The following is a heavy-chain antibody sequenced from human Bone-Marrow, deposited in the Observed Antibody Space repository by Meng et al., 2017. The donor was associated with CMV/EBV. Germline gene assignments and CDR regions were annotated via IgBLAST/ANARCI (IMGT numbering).Heavy chain of an antibody. D-gene: IGHD4-11*01. Sequence: SETLSLTCAVYGGSFSGYYWSWIRQPPGKGLEWIGEINHSGSTNYNPSLKSRVTISVDTSKNQFSLKLSSVTAADTAVYYCARRRSTVTGYTELEAPYGMDVWGPGTTVTGSS. CDR2: INHSGST. J-gene: IGHJ6*02. CDR1: GGSFSGYY. V-gene: IGHV4-34*01. CDR3: ARRRSTVTGYTELEAPYGMDV.